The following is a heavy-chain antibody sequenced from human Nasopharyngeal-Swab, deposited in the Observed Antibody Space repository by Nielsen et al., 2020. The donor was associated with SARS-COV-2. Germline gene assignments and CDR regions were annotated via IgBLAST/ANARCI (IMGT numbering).Heavy chain of an antibody. D-gene: IGHD4-17*01. CDR3: ARDESGDYLGLPFDH. CDR2: IFSSGST. J-gene: IGHJ4*02. V-gene: IGHV4-39*07. CDR1: GASISSRNNY. Sequence: GSLRLSCVVSGASISSRNNYWGWIRQSPGKGLEWIGTIFSSGSTYNPSPKSRVTMSADTSKNQFSLKLTSVTAADTAVYYCARDESGDYLGLPFDHWGRGTLVTVSS.